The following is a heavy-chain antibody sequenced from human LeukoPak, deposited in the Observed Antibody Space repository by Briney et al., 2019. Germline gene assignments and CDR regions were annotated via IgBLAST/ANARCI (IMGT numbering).Heavy chain of an antibody. CDR1: GYSLSSYD. Sequence: ASGKVSCKASGYSLSSYDINWVRQAPGQGLEWRGWLNPNSGYSGSTQKFQGRLTMTRDTSINTAYMELSSLTSEDTAVYYCARGEYYGSGSWGYWGQGTLVTVSS. CDR3: ARGEYYGSGSWGY. D-gene: IGHD3-10*01. J-gene: IGHJ4*02. CDR2: LNPNSGYS. V-gene: IGHV1-8*01.